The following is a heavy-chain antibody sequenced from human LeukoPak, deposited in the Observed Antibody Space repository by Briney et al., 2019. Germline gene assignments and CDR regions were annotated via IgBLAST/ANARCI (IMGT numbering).Heavy chain of an antibody. J-gene: IGHJ3*02. Sequence: GGSLRLSCAASGFTFSSYSMNWVRQAPAKGLEWVSAISGSGGSTYYADSVKGRFTISRDNSKNTLYLQMNSLRAEDTAVYYCAKPTCSSTSCYSRMDAFDIWGQGTMVTVSS. V-gene: IGHV3-23*01. CDR1: GFTFSSYS. CDR2: ISGSGGST. CDR3: AKPTCSSTSCYSRMDAFDI. D-gene: IGHD2-2*01.